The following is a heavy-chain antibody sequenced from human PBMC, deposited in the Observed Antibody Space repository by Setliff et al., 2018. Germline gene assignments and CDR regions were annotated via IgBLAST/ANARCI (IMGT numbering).Heavy chain of an antibody. J-gene: IGHJ6*03. CDR3: ARSNMGNYYDSGRYYYYYYMDV. D-gene: IGHD3-10*01. V-gene: IGHV4-61*09. Sequence: PSETLSLTCSVSGGSISSGSYYWTWIRQPAGKGLEWIGHIYTSGTTKYNPSLKSRVTISVDASKNQFFLKLTSVTAADTAVYYCARSNMGNYYDSGRYYYYYYMDVWGKGTTGTVSS. CDR1: GGSISSGSYY. CDR2: IYTSGTT.